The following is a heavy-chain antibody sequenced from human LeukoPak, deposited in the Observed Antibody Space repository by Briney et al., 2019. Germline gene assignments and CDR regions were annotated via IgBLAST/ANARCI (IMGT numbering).Heavy chain of an antibody. Sequence: ETVSLTCTVSGDSISSYYWSWIRQPPGKGLEWIGYIYYSGSTNYNPSLKNRVTISVDASKNHFSLKLSSVTAADTAVYYCARDRSLGIIDYWGQGT. CDR1: GDSISSYY. J-gene: IGHJ4*02. V-gene: IGHV4-59*01. CDR2: IYYSGST. CDR3: ARDRSLGIIDY. D-gene: IGHD3-16*01.